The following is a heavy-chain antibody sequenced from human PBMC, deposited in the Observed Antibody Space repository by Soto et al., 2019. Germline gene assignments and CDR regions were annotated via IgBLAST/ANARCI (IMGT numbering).Heavy chain of an antibody. Sequence: GASVKRSCNSCGYTFTSYYMHWVLQTPGQGLEWMGLINPTSGSTSHAQKFRGRFTISRDNSRSTLYLHMNSLRVEDTAVYYCAKDRLPDHFDSSGLDHWGQGTLVTVAS. CDR2: INPTSGST. J-gene: IGHJ4*02. CDR1: GYTFTSYY. D-gene: IGHD3-22*01. CDR3: AKDRLPDHFDSSGLDH. V-gene: IGHV1-46*01.